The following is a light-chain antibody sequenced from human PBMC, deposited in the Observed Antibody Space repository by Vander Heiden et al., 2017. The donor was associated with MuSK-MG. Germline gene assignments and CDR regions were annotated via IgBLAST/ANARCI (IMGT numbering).Light chain of an antibody. V-gene: IGLV2-14*02. CDR3: TSHKDTFNWV. CDR1: SSYIGTCNR. Sequence: SDLTPPASVSASPRGPSAISCTCTSSYIGTCNRVSWYQHLPGKAPKLIIYGVTKRTSGLSDRFSGSKSGNTASLAITGLQAEDEADYYCTSHKDTFNWVFGGGTKLTVL. CDR2: GVT. J-gene: IGLJ3*02.